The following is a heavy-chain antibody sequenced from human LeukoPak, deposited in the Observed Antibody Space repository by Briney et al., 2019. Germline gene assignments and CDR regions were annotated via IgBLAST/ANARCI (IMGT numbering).Heavy chain of an antibody. J-gene: IGHJ5*01. V-gene: IGHV3-7*01. D-gene: IGHD2-2*01. Sequence: GGSLRLSCVASGFTFNKYWMSWFRQAPGKGLEWVANIKPDGSEKCYVDSVKGRFTISRDNAKNSLYLQINSLRAEDTAVYYCAREGCSSTSCTGWFDSWGQGTLVTVSS. CDR3: AREGCSSTSCTGWFDS. CDR2: IKPDGSEK. CDR1: GFTFNKYW.